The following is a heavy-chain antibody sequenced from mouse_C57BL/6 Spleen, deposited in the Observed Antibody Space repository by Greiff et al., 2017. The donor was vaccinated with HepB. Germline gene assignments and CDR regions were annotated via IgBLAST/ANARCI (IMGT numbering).Heavy chain of an antibody. CDR2: IYPGDGDT. D-gene: IGHD1-1*01. V-gene: IGHV1-82*01. CDR1: GYAFSSSW. CDR3: ARYYYGSSPWYFDY. J-gene: IGHJ2*01. Sequence: QVQLQQSGPELVKPGASVKISCKASGYAFSSSWMNWVKQRPGKGLEWIGRIYPGDGDTNYNGKFKGKATLTADKSSSTAYMQLSSLTSEDSAVYFCARYYYGSSPWYFDYWGQGTTLTVSS.